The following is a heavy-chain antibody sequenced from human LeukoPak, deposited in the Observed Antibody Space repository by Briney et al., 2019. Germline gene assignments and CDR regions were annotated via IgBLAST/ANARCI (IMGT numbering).Heavy chain of an antibody. Sequence: GESLRLSCGASGFTFSSYSMDWVRQAPGKGLELVASIGNNANYKYYGDAVKGRFTISRDNSKNSLFLQMNSLRVDDTAVYFCARAPSDFWSGFYNFDHWGQGSLVVVSS. CDR2: IGNNANYK. J-gene: IGHJ4*02. CDR1: GFTFSSYS. CDR3: ARAPSDFWSGFYNFDH. V-gene: IGHV3-21*01. D-gene: IGHD3-3*01.